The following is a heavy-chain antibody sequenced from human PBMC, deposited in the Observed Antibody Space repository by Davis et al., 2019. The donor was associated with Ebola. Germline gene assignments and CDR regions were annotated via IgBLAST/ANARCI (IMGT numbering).Heavy chain of an antibody. CDR3: ARGKQWLVFPRSGVYGMDV. D-gene: IGHD6-19*01. Sequence: SLMTPCASPGFPFRRYGMHWVRQPPDTGLEWVAVIWYDGSRKYYGDSVKGRFTISRDNSNNLLYLQMNSLRAEDTAVYYCARGKQWLVFPRSGVYGMDVWGQGTTVTVSS. V-gene: IGHV3-33*08. CDR2: IWYDGSRK. J-gene: IGHJ6*02. CDR1: GFPFRRYG.